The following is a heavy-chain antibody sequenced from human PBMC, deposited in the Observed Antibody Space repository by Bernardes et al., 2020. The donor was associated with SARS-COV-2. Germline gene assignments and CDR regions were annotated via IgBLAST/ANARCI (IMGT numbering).Heavy chain of an antibody. CDR1: GGTFSSYA. Sequence: SVKVSCKASGGTFSSYAISWVRQAPGQGLEWMGRIIPILGIANYAQKFQGRVTITADKSTSTAYMELSSLRSDDTAMYYCVSVTWSQYDDFDKWGQGTLVTVSS. V-gene: IGHV1-69*04. CDR2: IIPILGIA. D-gene: IGHD3-3*01. CDR3: VSVTWSQYDDFDK. J-gene: IGHJ3*02.